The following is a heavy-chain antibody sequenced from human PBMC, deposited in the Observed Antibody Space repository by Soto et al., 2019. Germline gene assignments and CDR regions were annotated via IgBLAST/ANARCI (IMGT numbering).Heavy chain of an antibody. CDR2: IQTDNDHA. CDR1: GYTFLKYG. CDR3: AKDLGSGYRFDY. D-gene: IGHD3-9*01. Sequence: ASVKVSCKASGYTFLKYGINWVRQAPGQGLEWMGGIQTDNDHASFAQKFEGRVAMTTDTSTRTVYMELRDLSSDDTAVYYCAKDLGSGYRFDYWGQGTPVTVSS. J-gene: IGHJ4*02. V-gene: IGHV1-18*01.